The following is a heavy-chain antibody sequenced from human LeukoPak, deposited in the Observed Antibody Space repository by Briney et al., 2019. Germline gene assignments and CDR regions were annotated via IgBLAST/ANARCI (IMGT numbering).Heavy chain of an antibody. D-gene: IGHD3-16*01. Sequence: GGSLRLSCAASGFTFSSYWMSWVRQAPGKGLEWVANIKQDGSEKYYVDSVKGRFTISRDNAKNSLYLQMNSLRAEDTAVYYCARVRGYDVLWGGYFDYWGQGTLVTVSS. CDR3: ARVRGYDVLWGGYFDY. J-gene: IGHJ4*02. V-gene: IGHV3-7*04. CDR2: IKQDGSEK. CDR1: GFTFSSYW.